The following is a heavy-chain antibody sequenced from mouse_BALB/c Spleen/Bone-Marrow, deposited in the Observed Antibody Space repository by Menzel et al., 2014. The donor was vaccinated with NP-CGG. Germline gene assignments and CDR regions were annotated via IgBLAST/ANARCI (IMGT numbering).Heavy chain of an antibody. J-gene: IGHJ3*01. CDR3: TRGEGNYAFAY. CDR2: IYPSDSYT. D-gene: IGHD2-1*01. Sequence: VQRVESGAELVRPGASVKLSCKASGYTFTSYWINWVKQRPGQCLEWIGNIYPSDSYTNYNQKFKDKATLTVDKSSSTAYMQLSSPTSEDSAVYYCTRGEGNYAFAYWGQGTLVTVSA. CDR1: GYTFTSYW. V-gene: IGHV1-69*02.